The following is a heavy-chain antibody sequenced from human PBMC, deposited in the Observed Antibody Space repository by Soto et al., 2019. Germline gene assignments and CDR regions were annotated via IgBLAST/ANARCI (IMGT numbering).Heavy chain of an antibody. CDR2: IIPIFGTA. CDR3: ARSSVVCTNCVSPYHHFAY. CDR1: GGTFSSYA. D-gene: IGHD2-8*01. V-gene: IGHV1-69*01. J-gene: IGHJ4*02. Sequence: SVKVSCKASGGTFSSYAISWVRQAPGQGLEWMGGIIPIFGTANYAQKFQGRVTITADESTSTAYMELSSLRSEDTGVYYCARSSVVCTNCVSPYHHFAYSSQGSLVPGSS.